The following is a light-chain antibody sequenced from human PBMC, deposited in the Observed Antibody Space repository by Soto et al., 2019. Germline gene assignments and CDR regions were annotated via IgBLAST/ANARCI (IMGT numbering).Light chain of an antibody. CDR3: QQYGTSPST. Sequence: EIVLTQSPGSLSLSPGESATLSCRASQSGTGNSLAWYQQRPGQAPRLLIYGASTRATAIPDRFSGSRSGPDFTLTISRLEPEDVAVYHCQQYGTSPSTFGQGTRLEIK. CDR2: GAS. J-gene: IGKJ5*01. V-gene: IGKV3-20*01. CDR1: QSGTGNS.